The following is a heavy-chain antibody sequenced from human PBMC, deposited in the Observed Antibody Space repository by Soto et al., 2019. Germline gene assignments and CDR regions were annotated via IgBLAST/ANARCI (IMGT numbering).Heavy chain of an antibody. CDR3: AKDGTWIQLWPEVYYFDY. D-gene: IGHD5-18*01. Sequence: QVQLVESGGGVVQPGRSLRLSCAASGFTFSSYGMHWVRQAPGKGLEWVAVISYDGSNKYYADSVKGRFTISRDNSKNTXXLQMNSLRAEDTAVYYCAKDGTWIQLWPEVYYFDYWGQGTLVTVSS. CDR2: ISYDGSNK. V-gene: IGHV3-30*18. J-gene: IGHJ4*02. CDR1: GFTFSSYG.